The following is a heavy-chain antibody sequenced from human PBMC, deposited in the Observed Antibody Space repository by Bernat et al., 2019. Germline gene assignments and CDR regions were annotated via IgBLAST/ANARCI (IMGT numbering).Heavy chain of an antibody. Sequence: QVQLVQSGAEVKKPGSSVKVSCKASGGTFSSYTISWVRQAPGQGLEWMGRIIPILGIANYAQKFQGRVTITADKSTSTAYMELSSLRSEDTAVYYCARGVYCGGDCYSALEYWGQGTLVTVSS. CDR2: IIPILGIA. D-gene: IGHD2-21*02. J-gene: IGHJ4*02. CDR3: ARGVYCGGDCYSALEY. CDR1: GGTFSSYT. V-gene: IGHV1-69*02.